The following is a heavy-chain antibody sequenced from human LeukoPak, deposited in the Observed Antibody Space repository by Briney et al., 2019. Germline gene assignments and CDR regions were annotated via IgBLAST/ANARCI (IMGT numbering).Heavy chain of an antibody. CDR1: GFTFSSYG. Sequence: QSGRSLRLSCAASGFTFSSYGMHWVRQAPGKGLEWVAVISYDGSNKYYADSVKGRFTISRDNSKNTLYLQMNSLRAEDTAVYYCAREWAKVTFGVTVNYYGMDVWGQGTTVTVSS. CDR2: ISYDGSNK. V-gene: IGHV3-30*03. J-gene: IGHJ6*02. D-gene: IGHD3-16*01. CDR3: AREWAKVTFGVTVNYYGMDV.